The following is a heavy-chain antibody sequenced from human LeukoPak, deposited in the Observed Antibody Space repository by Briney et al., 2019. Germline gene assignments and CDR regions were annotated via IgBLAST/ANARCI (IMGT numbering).Heavy chain of an antibody. D-gene: IGHD3-10*01. V-gene: IGHV3-48*03. Sequence: PGGSLRLSCAAFGFTFSSYEMNWVRQAPGKGLEWVSFISKSGDTIYYANSVRGRFTISRDNAQKSLYLQMNSLRAEDTVVYYCARGDTGDVRGDPFDIWGQGTMVTVSS. CDR2: ISKSGDTI. J-gene: IGHJ3*02. CDR3: ARGDTGDVRGDPFDI. CDR1: GFTFSSYE.